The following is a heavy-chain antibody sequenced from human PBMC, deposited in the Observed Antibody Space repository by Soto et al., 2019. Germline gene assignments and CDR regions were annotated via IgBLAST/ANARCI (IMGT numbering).Heavy chain of an antibody. CDR3: ARVFRYMTVTPYYFDY. CDR1: GGSISSSNW. Sequence: SETLSLTCAVSGGSISSSNWWSWVRQPPGKGLEWIGEIYHSGSTNYNPSLKSRVTISVDKSKNQFSLKLSSVTAADTAVYYCARVFRYMTVTPYYFDYWGQGTLVTVSS. J-gene: IGHJ4*02. V-gene: IGHV4-4*02. CDR2: IYHSGST. D-gene: IGHD4-17*01.